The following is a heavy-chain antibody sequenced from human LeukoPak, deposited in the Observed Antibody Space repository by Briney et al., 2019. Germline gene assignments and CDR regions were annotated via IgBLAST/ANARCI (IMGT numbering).Heavy chain of an antibody. Sequence: PGGSLRLSCAASGFTFSIYSMNWVRQAPGKGLEWVSSISSSSSYIYYADSVKGRFTISRDNAKNSLCLQMNSLRAEDTAVYYCARETYCGGDCYVQYYFDYWGQGTLVTVSS. CDR3: ARETYCGGDCYVQYYFDY. D-gene: IGHD2-21*02. CDR1: GFTFSIYS. CDR2: ISSSSSYI. J-gene: IGHJ4*02. V-gene: IGHV3-21*01.